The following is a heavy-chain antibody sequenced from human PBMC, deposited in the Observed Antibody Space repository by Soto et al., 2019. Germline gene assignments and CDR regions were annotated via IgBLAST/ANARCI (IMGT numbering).Heavy chain of an antibody. CDR3: ARVLHSSSYFDY. J-gene: IGHJ4*02. CDR2: ISSSSSYI. CDR1: GFTFSSYS. V-gene: IGHV3-21*01. Sequence: EVQLVESGGGLVKPGGSLRLSCAASGFTFSSYSMNWVRQAPGKGLEWVSSISSSSSYIYYADSVKGRFTISRDNAKNSLYLQINSLRAEDTAVYYCARVLHSSSYFDYWGQGTLVTVSS. D-gene: IGHD6-6*01.